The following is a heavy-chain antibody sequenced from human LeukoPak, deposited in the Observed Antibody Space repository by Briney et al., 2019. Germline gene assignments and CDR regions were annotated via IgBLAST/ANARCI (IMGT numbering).Heavy chain of an antibody. D-gene: IGHD3-3*01. J-gene: IGHJ4*02. Sequence: GGSLRLSCAASGITSNNYGMNWVRQVPGKGLEWVSGINWNGGSTAYADSVKGRFTTSRDNAKKSLYLQMNSLRAEDTALYHCIISPYDLWNGYYLYWGQGALVTVSS. V-gene: IGHV3-20*01. CDR3: IISPYDLWNGYYLY. CDR1: GITSNNYG. CDR2: INWNGGST.